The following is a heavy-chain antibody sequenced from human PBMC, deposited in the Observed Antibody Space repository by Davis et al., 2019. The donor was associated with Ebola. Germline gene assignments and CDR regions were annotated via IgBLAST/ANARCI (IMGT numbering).Heavy chain of an antibody. J-gene: IGHJ5*02. Sequence: SVKVSCKASGGTFSSYAISWVRQAPGQGLEWMGRIIPILGIANYAQKFQGRVTITADKSTSTAYMELSSLRSEDTAVYYCARDGRIAARSWFDPWGQGTLVTVSS. V-gene: IGHV1-69*04. CDR3: ARDGRIAARSWFDP. CDR1: GGTFSSYA. CDR2: IIPILGIA. D-gene: IGHD6-6*01.